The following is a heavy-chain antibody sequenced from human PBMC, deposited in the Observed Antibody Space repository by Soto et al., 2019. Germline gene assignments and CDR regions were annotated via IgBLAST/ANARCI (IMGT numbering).Heavy chain of an antibody. J-gene: IGHJ4*02. CDR3: ARGNFVVVVVTQGSYFDY. V-gene: IGHV1-46*01. CDR1: GYTFSNYY. CDR2: INPSGGST. D-gene: IGHD2-15*01. Sequence: VASVKVSCKASGYTFSNYYMHWVRQVPGRGLEWMGTINPSGGSTSYAQKFQGRINLTRKTSTGTVYMELRSLKSEDTAVYYCARGNFVVVVVTQGSYFDYWGQGTLVTVSS.